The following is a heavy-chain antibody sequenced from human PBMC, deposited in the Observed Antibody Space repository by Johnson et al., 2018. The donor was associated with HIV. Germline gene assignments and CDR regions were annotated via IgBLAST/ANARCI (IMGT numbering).Heavy chain of an antibody. CDR1: GFTFSSYW. Sequence: AQLVESGGGLVQPGGSLRLSCAASGFTFSSYWMSWVRQAPGKGLEWVANIKEDGSEKDYVGSVKGRFTITSDNAKNSLYLQMNTLRAEDTAVYYCARERGYYYGSGSYLDAFDIWGQGTMVTVSS. J-gene: IGHJ3*02. CDR2: IKEDGSEK. D-gene: IGHD3-10*01. CDR3: ARERGYYYGSGSYLDAFDI. V-gene: IGHV3-7*01.